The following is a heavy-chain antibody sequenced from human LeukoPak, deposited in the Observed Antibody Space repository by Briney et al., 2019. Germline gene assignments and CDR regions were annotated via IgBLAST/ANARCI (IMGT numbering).Heavy chain of an antibody. J-gene: IGHJ4*02. Sequence: GGSLRLSCAASGFTFSSYEMNWVRQAPGKGLEWVSYISSSGSTIYYADSVKGRFTISRDNAKNSLYLQMNSLRAEDTAVYYCASFGEFVDYWGQGTLVTVSS. CDR3: ASFGEFVDY. CDR1: GFTFSSYE. D-gene: IGHD3-10*01. V-gene: IGHV3-48*03. CDR2: ISSSGSTI.